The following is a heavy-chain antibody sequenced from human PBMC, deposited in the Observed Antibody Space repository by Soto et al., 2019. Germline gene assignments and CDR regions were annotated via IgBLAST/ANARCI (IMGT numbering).Heavy chain of an antibody. D-gene: IGHD3-10*01. J-gene: IGHJ4*02. CDR2: MNPNSGNT. V-gene: IGHV1-8*01. Sequence: VASVKVSCKASGYTFTSYDINWVRQATGQGLEWVGWMNPNSGNTGYAQKFQGRVTMTRNTSISTAYMELSSLRSEDTAVYYCARGRHYYGSGGRGYFDYWGQGTLVTVSS. CDR3: ARGRHYYGSGGRGYFDY. CDR1: GYTFTSYD.